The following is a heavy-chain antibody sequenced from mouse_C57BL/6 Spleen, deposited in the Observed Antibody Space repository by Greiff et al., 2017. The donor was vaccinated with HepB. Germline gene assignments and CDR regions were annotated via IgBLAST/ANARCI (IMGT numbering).Heavy chain of an antibody. CDR1: GYTFTDYE. CDR2: IDPETGGT. D-gene: IGHD4-1*01. CDR3: TRNWKYYFDY. J-gene: IGHJ2*01. Sequence: QVQLQQPGAELVRPGASVTLSCKASGYTFTDYEMHWVKQTPVHGLEWIGAIDPETGGTAYNQKFKGKAILTADKSSSTAYMELRSLTSEDSAVYYCTRNWKYYFDYWGQGTTLTVSS. V-gene: IGHV1-15*01.